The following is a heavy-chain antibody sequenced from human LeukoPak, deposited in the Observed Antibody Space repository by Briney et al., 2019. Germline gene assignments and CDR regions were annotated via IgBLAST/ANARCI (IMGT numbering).Heavy chain of an antibody. Sequence: SETLSLTCTVSGYSISSGYYWGWIRQPPGKGLEWIGSIYYSGSTYYNPSLKSRVTISVDTSKNQFSLKLSSVTAADTAVYYCARRYSGSYYYLDYWGQGTLVTVSS. CDR3: ARRYSGSYYYLDY. V-gene: IGHV4-38-2*02. CDR2: IYYSGST. CDR1: GYSISSGYY. J-gene: IGHJ4*02. D-gene: IGHD1-26*01.